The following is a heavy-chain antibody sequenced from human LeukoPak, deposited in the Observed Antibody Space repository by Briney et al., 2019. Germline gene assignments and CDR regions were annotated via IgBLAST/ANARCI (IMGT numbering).Heavy chain of an antibody. J-gene: IGHJ4*02. V-gene: IGHV1-69*06. CDR2: IIPIFGTA. CDR3: AAVGGSSWFDY. CDR1: GGAFSSYA. D-gene: IGHD6-13*01. Sequence: ASVKVSCKASGGAFSSYAISWVRQAPGQGLGWMGGIIPIFGTANYAQKFQGRVTITADKSTSTAYMELSSLRSEDTAVYYCAAVGGSSWFDYWGQGTLVTVSS.